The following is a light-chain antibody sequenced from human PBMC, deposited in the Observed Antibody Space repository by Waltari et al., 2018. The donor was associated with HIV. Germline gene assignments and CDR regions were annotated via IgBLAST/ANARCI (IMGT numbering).Light chain of an antibody. CDR3: ASWDDSLSGPV. V-gene: IGLV1-44*01. CDR1: SFNIGSNT. CDR2: SNN. Sequence: QSVLSQPPSASGTPGQRVTISCSGSSFNIGSNTVNWYQQLPGTAPKLLINSNNKRPSGVPDRFSGSKSGTSASLAISGLQSDDEADYYCASWDDSLSGPVFGGGTKLTVL. J-gene: IGLJ2*01.